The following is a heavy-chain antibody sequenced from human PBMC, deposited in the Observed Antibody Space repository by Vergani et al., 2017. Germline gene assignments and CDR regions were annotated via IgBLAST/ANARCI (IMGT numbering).Heavy chain of an antibody. V-gene: IGHV4-39*01. CDR2: IYYSGST. CDR3: ARFGDYVWGSYRRLDY. J-gene: IGHJ4*02. Sequence: QLQLQESGPGLVKPSETLSLTCTVSGGSISSSSYYWGWIRQPPGKGLEWIGSIYYSGSTYYNPSLKSRVTISVDTSKNQFSLELSSVTAADTAVYYCARFGDYVWGSYRRLDYWGQGTLVTVSS. CDR1: GGSISSSSYY. D-gene: IGHD3-16*02.